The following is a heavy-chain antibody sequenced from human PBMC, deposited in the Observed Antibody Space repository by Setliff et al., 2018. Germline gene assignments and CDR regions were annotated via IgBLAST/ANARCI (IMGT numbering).Heavy chain of an antibody. V-gene: IGHV4-30-4*08. D-gene: IGHD3-10*01. CDR2: IYYSGST. CDR1: GGSISSGDYY. J-gene: IGHJ3*02. Sequence: PSETLSLTCTVSGGSISSGDYYWSWIRQPPGKGLEWIGYIYYSGSTYYNPSLKSRVTISVDTSKNQFSLKLNSVTAADTAVYYCARRWNFGPYGSGIHDGFDMWGQGTMVTVSS. CDR3: ARRWNFGPYGSGIHDGFDM.